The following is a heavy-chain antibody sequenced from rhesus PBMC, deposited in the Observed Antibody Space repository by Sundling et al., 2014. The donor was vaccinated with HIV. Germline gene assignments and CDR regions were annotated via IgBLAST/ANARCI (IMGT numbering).Heavy chain of an antibody. CDR1: GASISSNY. Sequence: QVQLQESGPGLVKPSETLPLTCAVSGASISSNYWSWIRQAPGKGLEWIGRIYGSSGSNFLNPSLKSRVTLSVDTSSNHFSLRLTSVTAADTAVYFCASEVIANGALDFWGQGLRVTVSS. J-gene: IGHJ3*01. V-gene: IGHV4S2*01. CDR3: ASEVIANGALDF. D-gene: IGHD4-23*01. CDR2: IYGSSGSN.